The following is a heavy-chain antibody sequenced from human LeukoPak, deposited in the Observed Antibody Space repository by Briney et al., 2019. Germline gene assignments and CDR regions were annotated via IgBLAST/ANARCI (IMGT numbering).Heavy chain of an antibody. J-gene: IGHJ4*02. CDR3: AGDYYDSSGYFGY. CDR1: GFTFSSYS. V-gene: IGHV3-21*01. D-gene: IGHD3-22*01. Sequence: GGSLRLSCAASGFTFSSYSMNWVRQAPGKGLEWVSSISSSSSYIYYADSVKGRFTISRDNAKNSLYLQMNSLRAEDTAVYYCAGDYYDSSGYFGYRGQGTLVTVSS. CDR2: ISSSSSYI.